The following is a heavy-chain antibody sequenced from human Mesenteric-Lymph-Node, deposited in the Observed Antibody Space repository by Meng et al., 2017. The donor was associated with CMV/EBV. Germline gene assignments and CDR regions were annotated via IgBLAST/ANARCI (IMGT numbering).Heavy chain of an antibody. CDR3: ARGHELAPDY. D-gene: IGHD1-1*01. J-gene: IGHJ4*02. V-gene: IGHV1-8*01. CDR2: MHPRTGNT. Sequence: SGKPSGYTSSTHDINWVRPAAGRGLEWMGWMHPRTGNTGYAQKFQGRLTLTMDTSITTAYMELSSLRSEDTAIYYCARGHELAPDYWGQGTLVTVSS. CDR1: GYTSSTHD.